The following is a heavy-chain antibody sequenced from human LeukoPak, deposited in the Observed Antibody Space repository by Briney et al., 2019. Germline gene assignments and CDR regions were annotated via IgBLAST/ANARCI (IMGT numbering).Heavy chain of an antibody. CDR3: ASPYSSGWYSFDY. J-gene: IGHJ4*02. Sequence: PGGSLRLSCEASGFTFNTYWMHWVRQAPGKGLEWVSVIYSGGSTYYADSVKGRFTISRDNSKNTLYLQMNSLRAEDTAVYYCASPYSSGWYSFDYWGQGTLVTVSS. CDR2: IYSGGST. V-gene: IGHV3-66*01. CDR1: GFTFNTYW. D-gene: IGHD6-19*01.